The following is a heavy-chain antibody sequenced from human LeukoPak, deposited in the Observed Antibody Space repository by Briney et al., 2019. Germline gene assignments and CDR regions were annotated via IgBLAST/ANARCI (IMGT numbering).Heavy chain of an antibody. CDR1: DGSISSYY. J-gene: IGHJ4*02. CDR3: ARVDYYDSSGLEEV. D-gene: IGHD3-22*01. CDR2: IYTSGST. Sequence: ASETLSLTCTVSDGSISSYYWSWIRQPAGKGLEWIGRIYTSGSTNYNPSLKSRVTMSVDTSKNQFSLKLSSVTAADTAVYYCARVDYYDSSGLEEVWGQGTLVTVSS. V-gene: IGHV4-4*07.